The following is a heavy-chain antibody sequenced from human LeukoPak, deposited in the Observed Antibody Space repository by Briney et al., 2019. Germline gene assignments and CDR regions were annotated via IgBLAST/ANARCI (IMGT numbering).Heavy chain of an antibody. D-gene: IGHD1-26*01. V-gene: IGHV3-23*01. CDR2: IYGNGGAT. CDR1: GFTFSNYA. Sequence: GGSLRLSCVASGFTFSNYAMHWVRQAPGKGLEWVSTIYGNGGATYYADSFKGRFLISRDDSKSTVYLRMNKLRVEDSGLYYCANGLAASGNFLLRDYYYFIDVWGKGTTVIVS. CDR3: ANGLAASGNFLLRDYYYFIDV. J-gene: IGHJ6*03.